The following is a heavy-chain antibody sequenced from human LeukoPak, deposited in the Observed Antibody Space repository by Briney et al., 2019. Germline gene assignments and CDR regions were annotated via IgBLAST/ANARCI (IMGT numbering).Heavy chain of an antibody. CDR2: ISSSSSYI. Sequence: PGGSLRLSCAASGFTFSSYSMNWVRQAPGKGLEWVSSISSSSSYIYYADSVKGRFTISRDNAKNSLYLQMNSLRAEDTAVYYYARWRYSGYDYDYWGQGTLVTVSP. V-gene: IGHV3-21*01. CDR3: ARWRYSGYDYDY. CDR1: GFTFSSYS. D-gene: IGHD5-12*01. J-gene: IGHJ4*02.